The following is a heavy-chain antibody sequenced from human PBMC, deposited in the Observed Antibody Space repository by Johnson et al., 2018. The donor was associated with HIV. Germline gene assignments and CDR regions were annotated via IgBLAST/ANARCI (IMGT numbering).Heavy chain of an antibody. Sequence: QVQLVESGGGVVQPGGSLRLSCAASGITFSSYGMHWVRQAPGRGLEWVAFIRYDGSNKYYADSVKGRFTISRDNSKNSLYLQMNSLRAEDTALYYCAREGSGSWGRKRGPVKADAFDIWGQGTMVTVSS. CDR1: GITFSSYG. D-gene: IGHD1-26*01. CDR2: IRYDGSNK. V-gene: IGHV3-30*02. CDR3: AREGSGSWGRKRGPVKADAFDI. J-gene: IGHJ3*02.